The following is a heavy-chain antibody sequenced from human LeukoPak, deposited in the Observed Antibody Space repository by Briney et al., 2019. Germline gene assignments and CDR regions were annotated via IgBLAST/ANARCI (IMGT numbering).Heavy chain of an antibody. CDR3: ARPYYDSSAPPYDY. J-gene: IGHJ4*02. Sequence: ASVKVSCMASGYTFTSYGISWVRQAPGQGLEWMGWISAYNGNTNYAQKLQGRVTMTTDTSTSTAYMELRSLRSDDTAVYYCARPYYDSSAPPYDYWGQGTLVTVSS. V-gene: IGHV1-18*01. D-gene: IGHD3-22*01. CDR1: GYTFTSYG. CDR2: ISAYNGNT.